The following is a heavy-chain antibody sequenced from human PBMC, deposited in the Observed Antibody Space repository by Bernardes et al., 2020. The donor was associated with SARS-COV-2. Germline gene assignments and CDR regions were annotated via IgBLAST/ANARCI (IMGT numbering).Heavy chain of an antibody. V-gene: IGHV4-4*07. CDR1: GGSINSYY. J-gene: IGHJ4*02. Sequence: SETLSRTCTVSGGSINSYYWSWIRQPAGQGLEWIGRIYTSGSTNYNPSLKSRVTMSVDMSKNQFSLRLSSVTAADTAVYYCARVVPYTTSSYYFDYWGQGTLVTVSS. CDR2: IYTSGST. D-gene: IGHD6-6*01. CDR3: ARVVPYTTSSYYFDY.